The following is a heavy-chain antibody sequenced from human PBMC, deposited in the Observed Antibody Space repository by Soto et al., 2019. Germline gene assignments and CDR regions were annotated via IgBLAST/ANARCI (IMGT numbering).Heavy chain of an antibody. CDR1: GGSISSYY. J-gene: IGHJ4*02. V-gene: IGHV4-59*01. Sequence: QVQLQESGPGLVKPSETLSLTCTVSGGSISSYYWSWIRQPPGKGLEWIGYIYYSGSTNYNPSLKSRVTISVDTSKNQFSLKLSSVTAADTAVYYCARDRDYYDSSGYQFYFDYWGQGTLVTVSS. CDR3: ARDRDYYDSSGYQFYFDY. CDR2: IYYSGST. D-gene: IGHD3-22*01.